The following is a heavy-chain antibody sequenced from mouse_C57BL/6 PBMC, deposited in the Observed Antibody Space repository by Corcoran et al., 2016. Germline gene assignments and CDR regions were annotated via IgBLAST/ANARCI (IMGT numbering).Heavy chain of an antibody. V-gene: IGHV9-3*01. Sequence: QIQLVQSGPELKKPGETVKISCKASGYTFTTYGMSWVKQAPGKGLKWMGWINTYSGVPTYADDFKGRFAFSLETSASTAYLQINNLKNEDTATYFCARHYYGSSYWYCDVWGTGTTVTVSA. J-gene: IGHJ1*03. CDR2: INTYSGVP. CDR3: ARHYYGSSYWYCDV. D-gene: IGHD1-1*01. CDR1: GYTFTTYG.